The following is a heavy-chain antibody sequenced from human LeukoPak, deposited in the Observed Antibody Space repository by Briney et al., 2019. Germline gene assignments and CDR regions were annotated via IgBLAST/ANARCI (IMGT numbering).Heavy chain of an antibody. D-gene: IGHD2-2*01. CDR2: ISYDGSNK. V-gene: IGHV3-30*04. J-gene: IGHJ4*02. Sequence: PGGSLRLSCAASGFTFSSYAMHWVRQAPGKGLEWVAVISYDGSNKYYADSVKGRFTISRDNSKNTLYLQMNSLRAEDTAVYYCARASVVVPAAIKASHFDYWGQGTLVTVSS. CDR1: GFTFSSYA. CDR3: ARASVVVPAAIKASHFDY.